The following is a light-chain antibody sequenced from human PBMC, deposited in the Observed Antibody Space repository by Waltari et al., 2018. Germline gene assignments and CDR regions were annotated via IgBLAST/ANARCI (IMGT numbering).Light chain of an antibody. Sequence: EIVLTPSPGPLSLSPGERATLSGRASQSVSRSYLAWYQQKPGQAPRLLIYGASSRATGIPDRFSGSGSGTDFTLTISRLEPEDFAVYYCQQYGSSPYTFGQGTKLEIK. CDR2: GAS. CDR1: QSVSRSY. CDR3: QQYGSSPYT. J-gene: IGKJ2*01. V-gene: IGKV3-20*01.